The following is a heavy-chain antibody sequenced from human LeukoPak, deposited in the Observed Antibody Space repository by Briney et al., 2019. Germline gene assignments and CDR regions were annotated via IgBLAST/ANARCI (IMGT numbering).Heavy chain of an antibody. CDR1: GYSISSNYY. Sequence: SETLSLTCAVSGYSISSNYYWGWIRQPPGKDLEWIGVIYHRGNTDYNPSLQSRVTISIDTSKNEFSLKVNSVTAADTAVYYCARSVIVPAIVADYYTYMDVWGRGISVTVSS. V-gene: IGHV4-38-2*01. D-gene: IGHD2-2*01. CDR3: ARSVIVPAIVADYYTYMDV. J-gene: IGHJ6*03. CDR2: IYHRGNT.